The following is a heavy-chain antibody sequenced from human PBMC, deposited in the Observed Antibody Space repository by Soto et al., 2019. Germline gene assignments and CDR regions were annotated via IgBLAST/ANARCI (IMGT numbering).Heavy chain of an antibody. D-gene: IGHD6-13*01. CDR2: ISGSGGST. CDR1: GFTFSTYA. CDR3: SVTVSSSWYFDY. Sequence: HPGGSLRLSCAASGFTFSTYAMTWVRQAPGKGLEWVSTISGSGGSTYYADSVKGRFTISRDNSKNTLYLQMNSLRAEDTAVYYCSVTVSSSWYFDYWGQGTLVTVSS. V-gene: IGHV3-23*01. J-gene: IGHJ4*02.